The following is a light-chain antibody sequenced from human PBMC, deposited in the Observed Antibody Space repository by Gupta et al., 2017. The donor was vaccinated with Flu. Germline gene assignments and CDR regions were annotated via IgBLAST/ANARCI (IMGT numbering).Light chain of an antibody. CDR2: GAS. J-gene: IGKJ3*01. CDR3: QKDNSARFL. V-gene: IGKV1-27*01. Sequence: DIKITQSPSSLSTSVGDRVTITCRASQGIGNYLAWYQQKPGKVPKLLIYGASTLQSGVPSRFSGSGSGTDFTLTISSLQPEDVATYFCQKDNSARFLFGHGTRVDI. CDR1: QGIGNY.